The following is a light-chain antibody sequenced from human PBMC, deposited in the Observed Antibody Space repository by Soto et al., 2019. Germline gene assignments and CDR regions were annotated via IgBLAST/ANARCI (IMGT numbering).Light chain of an antibody. V-gene: IGLV1-36*01. CDR2: YDD. Sequence: QSVLTQPPSVSEAPRQRVTISCSGSSSNLGNNAVNWYQQLPGKAPKLLIYYDDLLPSGVSDRFSGSKSGTSASLAISGLQSEDEADYYCAAWDDSLNGDVVGTGTKVTVL. CDR3: AAWDDSLNGDV. CDR1: SSNLGNNA. J-gene: IGLJ1*01.